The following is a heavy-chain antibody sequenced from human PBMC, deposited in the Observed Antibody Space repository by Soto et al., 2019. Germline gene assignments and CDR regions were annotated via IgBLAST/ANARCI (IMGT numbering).Heavy chain of an antibody. CDR2: ISSSSSYT. V-gene: IGHV3-11*06. J-gene: IGHJ3*02. Sequence: QVQLVESGGGLVKPGGSLRLSCAASGFTFSDYYMSWIRQAPGKGLEWVSYISSSSSYTNYADSVKGRFTISRDNAKNSLYLQMNCLRAEDTAVYYCARGGDGGRYYYGSGSSPDWAFDIWGQGTMVTVSS. CDR3: ARGGDGGRYYYGSGSSPDWAFDI. D-gene: IGHD3-10*01. CDR1: GFTFSDYY.